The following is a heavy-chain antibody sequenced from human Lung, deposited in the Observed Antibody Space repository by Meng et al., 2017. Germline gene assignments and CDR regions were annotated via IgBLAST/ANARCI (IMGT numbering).Heavy chain of an antibody. CDR2: ITGDGSST. CDR1: GFTFSTHW. J-gene: IGHJ4*02. CDR3: ARGGVTTDD. D-gene: IGHD4-17*01. V-gene: IGHV3-74*01. Sequence: EVRLVESRGGLVLPGGSLRLSLAASGFTFSTHWMHWVRQAPGKGLEWVSRITGDGSSTIYADSVQGRFTMSRDNAKNTLSLQMNSLRAEDTAVYYCARGGVTTDDWGQGTLVTVSS.